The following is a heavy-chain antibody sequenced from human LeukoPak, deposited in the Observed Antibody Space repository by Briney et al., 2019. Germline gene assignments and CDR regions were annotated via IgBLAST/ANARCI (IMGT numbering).Heavy chain of an antibody. Sequence: ASVKVSCKASGYTFTGYYMHWVRQAPGQGLEWMGWINPNSGGTNYAQTFQGRVTMTRDTSIATAYLELSRLRSDDTAVYYCARIGYNHYFDYWGQGTLVTVSS. CDR3: ARIGYNHYFDY. D-gene: IGHD5-24*01. V-gene: IGHV1-2*02. CDR2: INPNSGGT. CDR1: GYTFTGYY. J-gene: IGHJ4*02.